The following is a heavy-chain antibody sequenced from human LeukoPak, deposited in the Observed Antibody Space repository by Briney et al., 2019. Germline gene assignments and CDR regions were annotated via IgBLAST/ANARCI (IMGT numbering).Heavy chain of an antibody. CDR2: IIPILGIA. J-gene: IGHJ4*02. CDR1: GGTFTSYA. V-gene: IGHV1-69*04. D-gene: IGHD3-10*01. Sequence: WASVKVSCKASGGTFTSYAIGWVRQAPEQGLEWMGRIIPILGIANYAQKFQGRVTITADKSTSTAYMELSSLRSEDTAVYYCARTTMATPYYLDYWGQGTLVTVSS. CDR3: ARTTMATPYYLDY.